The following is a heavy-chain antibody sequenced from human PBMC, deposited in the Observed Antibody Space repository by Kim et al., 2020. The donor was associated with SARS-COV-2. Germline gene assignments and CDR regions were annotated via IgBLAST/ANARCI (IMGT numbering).Heavy chain of an antibody. V-gene: IGHV3-30-3*01. D-gene: IGHD7-27*01. Sequence: GGSLRLSCAASGFTFSSYAMHWVRQAPGKGLEWVAVISYDGSNKYYADSVKGRFTISRDNSKNTLYLQMNSLRAEDTAVYYCARYPGVDDWGQGTMVTVSS. CDR2: ISYDGSNK. CDR3: ARYPGVDD. J-gene: IGHJ6*02. CDR1: GFTFSSYA.